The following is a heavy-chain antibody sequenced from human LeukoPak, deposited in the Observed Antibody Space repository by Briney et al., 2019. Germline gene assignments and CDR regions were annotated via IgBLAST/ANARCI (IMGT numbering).Heavy chain of an antibody. V-gene: IGHV1-8*02. CDR3: ARGVWDSSGYFS. Sequence: ASVKASCEASGYTFTSYGFSWVRQAPGQGLEWMGWMNPNSGNTGYAQKFQGRVTMTRNTSISTAYMELSSLRSEDTAVYYCARGVWDSSGYFSWGQGTLVTVSS. J-gene: IGHJ4*02. CDR2: MNPNSGNT. D-gene: IGHD3-22*01. CDR1: GYTFTSYG.